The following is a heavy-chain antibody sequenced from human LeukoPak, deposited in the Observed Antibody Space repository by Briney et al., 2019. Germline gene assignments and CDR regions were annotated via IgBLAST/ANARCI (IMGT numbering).Heavy chain of an antibody. CDR2: INPNSGGT. D-gene: IGHD3-3*01. V-gene: IGHV1-2*02. CDR1: GYTFTSYG. J-gene: IGHJ4*02. CDR3: ARASNYDFWSGYWPPDDY. Sequence: ASVKVSCKASGYTFTSYGISWVRQAPGQGLEWMGWINPNSGGTNYAQKFQGRVTMTRDTSISTAYMELSRLRSDDTAVYYCARASNYDFWSGYWPPDDYWGQGTLVTVSS.